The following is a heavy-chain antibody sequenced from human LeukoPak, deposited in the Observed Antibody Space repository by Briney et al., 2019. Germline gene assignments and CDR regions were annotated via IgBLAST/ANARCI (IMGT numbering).Heavy chain of an antibody. CDR3: AKGSAYGDYYYYGMDV. Sequence: PGRSLRLSCAATGFTFNTYGMHWVRQAPGKGLEGVAVISYDGRNKFDADSVKGRFTISRDNSENTLYLQMNSLIPEDTAVYYCAKGSAYGDYYYYGMDVWGQGTTVTVSS. V-gene: IGHV3-30*18. CDR1: GFTFNTYG. J-gene: IGHJ6*02. CDR2: ISYDGRNK. D-gene: IGHD4-17*01.